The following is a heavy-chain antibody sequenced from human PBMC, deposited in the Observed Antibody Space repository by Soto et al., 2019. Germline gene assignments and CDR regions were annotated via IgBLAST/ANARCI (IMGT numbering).Heavy chain of an antibody. Sequence: GGSLRLSCAASGLTFTSYAMSWVRQAPGKGLEWVSAISDSGGSTYYADSVEGRFTISRDNSKNTLYLQMNSLRADDTAIYYCAKDRRAGYYGCFDYWGQGTLVTVSS. J-gene: IGHJ4*02. V-gene: IGHV3-23*01. CDR2: ISDSGGST. CDR1: GLTFTSYA. D-gene: IGHD3-10*01. CDR3: AKDRRAGYYGCFDY.